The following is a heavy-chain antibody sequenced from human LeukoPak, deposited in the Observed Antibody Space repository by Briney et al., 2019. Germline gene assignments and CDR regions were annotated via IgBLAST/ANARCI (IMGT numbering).Heavy chain of an antibody. CDR3: ARTPNPVRLPLGELSDRIHYYYYCDMDV. Sequence: SQTLSLTCTVSGGSISSGDYHWNWIRQPPGKGLEWIGYIYYSGSTYYNPSLKSRVTVSIGTSGSQSSLKLNSVTAADTAVYSCARTPNPVRLPLGELSDRIHYYYYCDMDVWGKGTTVTVSS. CDR1: GGSISSGDYH. J-gene: IGHJ6*04. D-gene: IGHD3-16*02. CDR2: IYYSGST. V-gene: IGHV4-30-4*01.